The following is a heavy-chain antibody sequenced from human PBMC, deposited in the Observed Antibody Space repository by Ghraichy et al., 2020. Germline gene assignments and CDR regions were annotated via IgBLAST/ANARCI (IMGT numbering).Heavy chain of an antibody. V-gene: IGHV4-34*01. CDR2: INHSGST. CDR1: GGSFSGYY. J-gene: IGHJ4*02. CDR3: AGGYYDFWSGNYYFDY. D-gene: IGHD3-3*01. Sequence: LRLSCAVYGGSFSGYYWSWIRQPPGKGLEWIGEINHSGSTNYNPSLKSRVTISVDTSKNQFSLKLSSVTAADTAVYYCAGGYYDFWSGNYYFDYWGQGTLVTVSS.